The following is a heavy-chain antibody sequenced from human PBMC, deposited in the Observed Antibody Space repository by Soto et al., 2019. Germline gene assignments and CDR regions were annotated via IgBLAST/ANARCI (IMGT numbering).Heavy chain of an antibody. J-gene: IGHJ4*02. CDR3: VRGYGEFDY. CDR2: MKPKSGNT. CDR1: GYTFTNYD. Sequence: QVQLVQSGAEVKKPGASVQVSCKASGYTFTNYDINWVRQATGQGRDWMGWMKPKSGNTGYAQQFQDRVIMTRSTSISTAYMELSSVRSEDTAVYYCVRGYGEFDYWCQGSLVTASS. V-gene: IGHV1-8*01. D-gene: IGHD4-17*01.